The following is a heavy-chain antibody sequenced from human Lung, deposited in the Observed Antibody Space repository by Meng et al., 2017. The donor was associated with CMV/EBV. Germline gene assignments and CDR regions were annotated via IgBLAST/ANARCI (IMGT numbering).Heavy chain of an antibody. J-gene: IGHJ5*02. D-gene: IGHD2-2*01. CDR1: GFTFSSYE. CDR2: ISSSGSTI. V-gene: IGHV3-48*03. CDR3: ARDGAPAATPWGNWFDP. Sequence: GGSLRLSCAASGFTFSSYEMNWVRQAPGKGLEWVSYISSSGSTIYYADSVKGRFTISRDNAKNSLYLQMNSLRAEDTAVYYCARDGAPAATPWGNWFDPWGQRTLVXVSS.